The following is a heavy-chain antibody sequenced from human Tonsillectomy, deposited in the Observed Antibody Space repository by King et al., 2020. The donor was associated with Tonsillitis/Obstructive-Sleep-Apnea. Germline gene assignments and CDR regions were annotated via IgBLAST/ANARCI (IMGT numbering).Heavy chain of an antibody. J-gene: IGHJ2*01. V-gene: IGHV4-34*01. CDR1: GGSFSGYY. CDR3: ARVGGPYYDFWSGSPVFWYFDL. Sequence: VQLQQWGAGLLKPSETLSLTCAVYGGSFSGYYWSWIRQPPGKGLEWIGEINHSGSTNYNPSLKSRVTISVDTSKNQFFLKLSSVTAADTAVYYCARVGGPYYDFWSGSPVFWYFDLWGRGTLVTVSS. D-gene: IGHD3-3*01. CDR2: INHSGST.